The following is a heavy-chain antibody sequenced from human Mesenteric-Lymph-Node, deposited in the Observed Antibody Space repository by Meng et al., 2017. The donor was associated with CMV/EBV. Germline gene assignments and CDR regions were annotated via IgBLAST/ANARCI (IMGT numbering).Heavy chain of an antibody. CDR3: ARHGDYSFDY. V-gene: IGHV3-7*01. J-gene: IGHJ4*02. D-gene: IGHD4-17*01. Sequence: LSCGASGFIFSSTWMGWVRQAPGKGLEWVANIKQDGTSKYYVDSVKGRFTVSRDNAKNSLYLQMNSLRAEDTAVYYCARHGDYSFDYWGLGTLVTVSS. CDR2: IKQDGTSK. CDR1: GFIFSSTW.